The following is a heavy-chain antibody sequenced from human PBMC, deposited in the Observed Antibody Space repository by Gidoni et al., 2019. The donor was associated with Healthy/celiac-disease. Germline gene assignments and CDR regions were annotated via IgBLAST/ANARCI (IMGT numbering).Heavy chain of an antibody. CDR2: IYPGDSDT. CDR3: AHMVRGAGEGFDY. Sequence: EVQLVQSGAEVKKPGESLKISCKGSGYSFTSSWTGWVSQMPGKGREWMGFIYPGDSDTRYSPAFQGQVTISADKSISTAYLQWSSLKASDTAMYYCAHMVRGAGEGFDYWGQGTLVTVSS. CDR1: GYSFTSSW. J-gene: IGHJ4*02. D-gene: IGHD3-10*01. V-gene: IGHV5-51*01.